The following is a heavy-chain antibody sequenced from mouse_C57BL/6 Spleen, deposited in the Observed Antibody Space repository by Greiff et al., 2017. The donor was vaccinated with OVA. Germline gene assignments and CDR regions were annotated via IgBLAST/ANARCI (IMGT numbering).Heavy chain of an antibody. Sequence: VQLQQSGAELVKPGASVKMSCKASGYTFTTYPIEWMKQNHGKSLEWIGNFHPYNDDTKYNEKFKGKATLTVEKSSSTVYLELSRLTSDDSAVYYCARRSEYYGSSYGYFDVWGTGTTVTVSS. CDR1: GYTFTTYP. D-gene: IGHD1-1*01. CDR2: FHPYNDDT. V-gene: IGHV1-47*01. CDR3: ARRSEYYGSSYGYFDV. J-gene: IGHJ1*03.